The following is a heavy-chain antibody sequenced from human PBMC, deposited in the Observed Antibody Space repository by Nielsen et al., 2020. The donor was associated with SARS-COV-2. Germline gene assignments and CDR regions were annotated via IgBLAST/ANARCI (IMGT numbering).Heavy chain of an antibody. V-gene: IGHV3-30*03. Sequence: GGSLRLSCAASGFTFSSYGMHWVRQAPGKGLEWVAVISYDGSNKYYADSVKGRFTISRDNAKNSLYLQMNSLRAEDTAVYYCARELIAAAGIPSLSDYWGQGTLVTVS. D-gene: IGHD6-13*01. CDR1: GFTFSSYG. CDR3: ARELIAAAGIPSLSDY. J-gene: IGHJ4*02. CDR2: ISYDGSNK.